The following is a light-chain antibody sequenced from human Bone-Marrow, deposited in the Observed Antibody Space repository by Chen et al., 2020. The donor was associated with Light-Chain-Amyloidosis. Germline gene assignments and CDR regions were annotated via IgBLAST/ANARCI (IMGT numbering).Light chain of an antibody. Sequence: EIVLTQSPATLSLSPGERVTLSCRASQRVGSYLAWYQQKPGQAPRLLIYDATYRATGIPARVRGSGSAEDCTLTISSLQPEDFGVYYCQQRGNWPPIAFGQGTRLESK. CDR2: DAT. CDR1: QRVGSY. V-gene: IGKV3-11*01. J-gene: IGKJ5*01. CDR3: QQRGNWPPIA.